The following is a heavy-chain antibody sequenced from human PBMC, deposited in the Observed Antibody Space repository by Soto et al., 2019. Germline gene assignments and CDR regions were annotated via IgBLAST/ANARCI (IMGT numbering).Heavy chain of an antibody. CDR1: GYTFFTYD. J-gene: IGHJ5*02. Sequence: QVHLVQSGVEVKTPGASVKVSCQASGYTFFTYDISWVRQAPGQGLEWMGWISTYSGDTKYAQKFQGRVTMATDTCTTTDYLELRSRRSDGTAVYYCARHHGPTTSENWFDPWGKGTLVTVSS. CDR2: ISTYSGDT. V-gene: IGHV1-18*01. CDR3: ARHHGPTTSENWFDP. D-gene: IGHD5-12*01.